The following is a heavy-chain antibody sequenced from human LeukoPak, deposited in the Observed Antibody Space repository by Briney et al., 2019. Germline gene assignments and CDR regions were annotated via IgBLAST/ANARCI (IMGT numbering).Heavy chain of an antibody. V-gene: IGHV3-15*01. CDR1: GFTFSSYA. J-gene: IGHJ4*02. CDR3: ATRPPDDY. CDR2: IKSKTDGGTT. Sequence: GGSLRLSCAASGFTFSSYAMSWVRQAPGKGLEWVGRIKSKTDGGTTDYAAPVKGRFAISRDDSKNTLYLQMNSLKIEDTAVYYCATRPPDDYWGQGTLVTVSS. D-gene: IGHD1-14*01.